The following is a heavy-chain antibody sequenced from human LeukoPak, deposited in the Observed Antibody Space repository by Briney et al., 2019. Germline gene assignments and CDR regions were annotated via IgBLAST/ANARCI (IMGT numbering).Heavy chain of an antibody. CDR2: ISAYNGNT. J-gene: IGHJ6*03. CDR1: GYTFTSYG. Sequence: ASVKVSCKASGYTFTSYGISWVRQAPGQGLEWMGWISAYNGNTNYAQKLQGRVTMTTDTSTSTAYMELRSLRSDDTAVYYCARDYDFWSGYYYYYMDVWGKGTTVTVSS. CDR3: ARDYDFWSGYYYYYMDV. V-gene: IGHV1-18*01. D-gene: IGHD3-3*01.